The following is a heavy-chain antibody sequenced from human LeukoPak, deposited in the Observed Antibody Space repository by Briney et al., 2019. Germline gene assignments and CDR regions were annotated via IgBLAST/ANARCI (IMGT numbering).Heavy chain of an antibody. J-gene: IGHJ4*01. CDR3: ARDGTAAGLYFDL. CDR1: GFTFSSYW. V-gene: IGHV3-7*01. D-gene: IGHD6-13*01. Sequence: GGSLRLSCAVSGFTFSSYWMNWVRQPPGTGLEWAASIKYDGGEKSYVDSVKGRFTISRDNAKNSLYLQMSSLRAEDTAVYYCARDGTAAGLYFDLWGQGTLVTVSS. CDR2: IKYDGGEK.